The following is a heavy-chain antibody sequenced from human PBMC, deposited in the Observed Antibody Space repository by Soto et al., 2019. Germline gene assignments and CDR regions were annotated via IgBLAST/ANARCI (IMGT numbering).Heavy chain of an antibody. Sequence: QVQLQESGPGLVKPSQTLSLTCTVSGGSISSGGYYWSWIRQHPGKGLEWIGYIYYSGSTSSNPSLKCRVTISVYAPKIQFALKLICVRAADTDVYYCVRGVAHWGQGTLVTVSS. CDR2: IYYSGST. D-gene: IGHD2-15*01. V-gene: IGHV4-31*03. CDR1: GGSISSGGYY. J-gene: IGHJ4*02. CDR3: VRGVAH.